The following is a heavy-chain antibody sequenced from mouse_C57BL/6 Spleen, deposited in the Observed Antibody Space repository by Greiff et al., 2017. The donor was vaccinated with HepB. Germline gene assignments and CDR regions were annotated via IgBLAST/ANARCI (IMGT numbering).Heavy chain of an antibody. CDR3: ARTPSIYYYGSSYVDY. J-gene: IGHJ2*01. D-gene: IGHD1-1*01. V-gene: IGHV14-3*01. CDR1: GFNIKNTY. CDR2: IDPANGNT. Sequence: VQLQQSVAELVRPGASVKLSCTASGFNIKNTYMHWVKQRPEQGLEWIGRIDPANGNTKYAPKFQGKATITADTSSNTAYLQLSSLTSEDTAIYYCARTPSIYYYGSSYVDYWGQGTTLTVSS.